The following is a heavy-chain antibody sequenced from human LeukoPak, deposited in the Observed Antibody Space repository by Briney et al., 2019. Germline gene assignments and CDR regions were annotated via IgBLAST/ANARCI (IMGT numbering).Heavy chain of an antibody. J-gene: IGHJ4*02. D-gene: IGHD5-18*01. Sequence: GRSLRLSCAASGFTFDDYAMHWVRQGPGKGLEWVSGISWNSGGIGYADSVKGRFTISRDNAKNSVYLQMNSLRAEDTALYYCAKGYSYGYDYFDYWGQGTLVTVSS. CDR2: ISWNSGGI. CDR3: AKGYSYGYDYFDY. V-gene: IGHV3-9*01. CDR1: GFTFDDYA.